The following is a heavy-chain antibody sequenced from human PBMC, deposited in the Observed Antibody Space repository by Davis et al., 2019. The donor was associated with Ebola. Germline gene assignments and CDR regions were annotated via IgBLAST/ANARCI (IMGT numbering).Heavy chain of an antibody. CDR2: IYYSGST. CDR1: GGSISSSSYY. J-gene: IGHJ4*02. Sequence: PSETLSLTCTVSGGSISSSSYYWGWIRQPPGKGLEWIGSIYYSGSTYYNPSLKSRVTISVDTSKNQFSLKLSSVTAADTAVYYCARGRRCSSTSCYTDFDYWGQGTLVTVSS. D-gene: IGHD2-2*02. V-gene: IGHV4-39*07. CDR3: ARGRRCSSTSCYTDFDY.